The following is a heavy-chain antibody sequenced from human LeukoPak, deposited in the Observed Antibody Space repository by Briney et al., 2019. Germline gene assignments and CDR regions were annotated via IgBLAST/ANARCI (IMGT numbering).Heavy chain of an antibody. Sequence: GGSLRLSCVASGFTFSSYTMHWVRQAPGKGLEWVSAISVNGGTTYYADSVKGRFTISRDNSKNTLYLQMNSLRAEDTAIYYCAKGNIGYYFDYWGQGALVTVSS. J-gene: IGHJ4*02. CDR1: GFTFSSYT. CDR3: AKGNIGYYFDY. CDR2: ISVNGGTT. D-gene: IGHD2/OR15-2a*01. V-gene: IGHV3-23*01.